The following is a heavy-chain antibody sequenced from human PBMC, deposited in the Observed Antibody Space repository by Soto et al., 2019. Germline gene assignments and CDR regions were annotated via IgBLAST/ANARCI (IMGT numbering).Heavy chain of an antibody. CDR3: AKILAAAASWDAFAI. Sequence: ESASISNAASSVTFDISAISVVRKGAGKGLEWVSGITGGVGSTNYADPVKGRFTISRDNSWNTLYLQLNSLRAEDTAVYYCAKILAAAASWDAFAIWGQGTMVTV. CDR2: ITGGVGST. CDR1: SVTFDISA. V-gene: IGHV3-23*01. J-gene: IGHJ3*02. D-gene: IGHD6-25*01.